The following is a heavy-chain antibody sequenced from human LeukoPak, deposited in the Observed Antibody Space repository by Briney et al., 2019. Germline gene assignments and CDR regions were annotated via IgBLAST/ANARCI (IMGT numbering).Heavy chain of an antibody. J-gene: IGHJ4*02. CDR2: IKSKTDGGTT. D-gene: IGHD2-15*01. CDR1: GFTFSSHE. V-gene: IGHV3-15*01. Sequence: PGGSLRLSCAASGFTFSSHEMNWVRQAPGKGLEWVGRIKSKTDGGTTDYAAPVKGRFTISRDDSKNTLYLQMNSLKTEDTAVYYCTTDDIVVVVAATLGIDYWGQGTLVTVSS. CDR3: TTDDIVVVVAATLGIDY.